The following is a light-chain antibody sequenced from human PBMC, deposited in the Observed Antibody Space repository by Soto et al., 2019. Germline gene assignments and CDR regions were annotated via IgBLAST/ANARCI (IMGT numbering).Light chain of an antibody. CDR3: QQSYETPWT. CDR1: ANIRNY. J-gene: IGKJ1*01. CDR2: AAS. Sequence: DIQMTQSPSPLSASVRDRVTISCRSSANIRNYLNWYQQKAGKAPKLLISAASILQSGVPSRFSGSGSGTDFTLTISSLQPDDFATYYCQQSYETPWTFGPGTKVDIK. V-gene: IGKV1-39*01.